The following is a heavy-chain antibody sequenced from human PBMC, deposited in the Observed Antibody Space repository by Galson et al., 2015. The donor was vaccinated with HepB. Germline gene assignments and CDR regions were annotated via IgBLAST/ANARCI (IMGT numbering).Heavy chain of an antibody. CDR3: ATRGSYHLDEWELQVPFDY. D-gene: IGHD1-26*01. V-gene: IGHV1-24*01. CDR2: FDPEDGAT. CDR1: GYTLTELS. Sequence: SVKVSCKVSGYTLTELSMHWVRQAPGKGLEWMGGFDPEDGATIYAQKFQGRVTMTEDTSTDTAYMELSSLRSEDTAVYYCATRGSYHLDEWELQVPFDYWGQGTLVTVSS. J-gene: IGHJ4*02.